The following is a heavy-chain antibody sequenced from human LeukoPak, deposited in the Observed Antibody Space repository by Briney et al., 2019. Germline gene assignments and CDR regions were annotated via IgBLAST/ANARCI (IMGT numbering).Heavy chain of an antibody. Sequence: PGGSLRLSCAASGFTFDDFGMSWVRQAPGKGLEWVSGINWNGGSTGYADSVKGRFTISRDNSKNTLYLQMNSLRAEDTAVYYCAKDGGEYYDILTGYYPRLYYMDVWGKGTTVTISS. V-gene: IGHV3-20*04. D-gene: IGHD3-9*01. CDR1: GFTFDDFG. CDR2: INWNGGST. CDR3: AKDGGEYYDILTGYYPRLYYMDV. J-gene: IGHJ6*03.